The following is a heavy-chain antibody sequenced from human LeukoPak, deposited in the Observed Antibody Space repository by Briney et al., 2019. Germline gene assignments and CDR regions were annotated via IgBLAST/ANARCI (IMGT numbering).Heavy chain of an antibody. CDR3: ARGVTQ. J-gene: IGHJ4*02. Sequence: SETLSLTCTVSGGSIDDYYWSWIRHPPGKGLEGIGYIYYTGSTSYNPSLQSRLTISIDTSKTQFSLRLTSVTAADTAVYFCARGVTQWGQGTLVTVSS. V-gene: IGHV4-59*01. D-gene: IGHD2-21*02. CDR2: IYYTGST. CDR1: GGSIDDYY.